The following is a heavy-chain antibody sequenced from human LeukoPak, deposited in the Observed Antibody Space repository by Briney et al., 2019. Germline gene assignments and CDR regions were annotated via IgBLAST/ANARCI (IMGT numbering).Heavy chain of an antibody. D-gene: IGHD3-22*01. Sequence: SETLSLTCAVYGGSFSGYYWSWIRQPPGKGLEWIGEINHSGSTNYNPSLKSRVTISVDTSKNQFSLKLSSVTAADTAVYYCARGSEWVLNDSSGYYFDYWGQGTLVIVSS. CDR1: GGSFSGYY. J-gene: IGHJ4*02. V-gene: IGHV4-34*01. CDR2: INHSGST. CDR3: ARGSEWVLNDSSGYYFDY.